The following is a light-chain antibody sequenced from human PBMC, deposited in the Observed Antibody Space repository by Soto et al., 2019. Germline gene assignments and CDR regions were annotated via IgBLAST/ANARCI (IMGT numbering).Light chain of an antibody. CDR2: DAS. V-gene: IGKV3-11*01. CDR1: QSLNIY. J-gene: IGKJ4*01. CDR3: QQRYTWPLT. Sequence: EIVLTQSPATLSLSPGERATLSCWASQSLNIYLAWYHQKPGQAPRLLIYDASNRATGIPARFSGSGSGTDFTLTISSLEPEDFEVYYCQQRYTWPLTFGGGTKVAI.